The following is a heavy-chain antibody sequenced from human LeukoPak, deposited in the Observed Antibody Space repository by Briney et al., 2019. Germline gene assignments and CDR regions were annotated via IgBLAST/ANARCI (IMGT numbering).Heavy chain of an antibody. CDR3: ARSGVYCSGGSCYSGKLWFDP. Sequence: GGSLRLSCTASGFTFSNYWMTWVRQAPGKGLEWVANIKQDGSDQYYVDSVKGRFTVSRDNAKNSLYLQMNSLRAEDTAVYHCARSGVYCSGGSCYSGKLWFDPWGQGTLVTVSS. CDR1: GFTFSNYW. CDR2: IKQDGSDQ. J-gene: IGHJ5*02. D-gene: IGHD2-15*01. V-gene: IGHV3-7*01.